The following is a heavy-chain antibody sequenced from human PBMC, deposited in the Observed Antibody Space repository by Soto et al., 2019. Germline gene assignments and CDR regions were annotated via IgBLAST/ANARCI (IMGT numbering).Heavy chain of an antibody. CDR1: GFTFSSYW. J-gene: IGHJ4*02. CDR3: ARERYYYGSGAY. Sequence: EVQVVESGGGLVQPGGSLRLSCAASGFTFSSYWMSWVRQAPGKGLEWVANIKEDGSEKNYVDSVKGQFTISRDNAKNSLYLQMNSLRAEDTAVYYCARERYYYGSGAYWGQGTLVTVSS. CDR2: IKEDGSEK. V-gene: IGHV3-7*01. D-gene: IGHD3-10*01.